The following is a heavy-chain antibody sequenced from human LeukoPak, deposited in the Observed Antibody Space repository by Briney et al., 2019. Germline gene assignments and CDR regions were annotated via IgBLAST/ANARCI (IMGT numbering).Heavy chain of an antibody. CDR3: ASPKYGDEAYFAL. Sequence: SETLSLTCAVSGYSISSGYYWGWIRQPPGKGLEWIGSIYHSGNTYYNPSLKSRVTISVDTSKNQFFLKVTSVTAADAAVYYCASPKYGDEAYFALWGRGALVTVSS. D-gene: IGHD4-17*01. V-gene: IGHV4-38-2*01. CDR2: IYHSGNT. J-gene: IGHJ2*01. CDR1: GYSISSGYY.